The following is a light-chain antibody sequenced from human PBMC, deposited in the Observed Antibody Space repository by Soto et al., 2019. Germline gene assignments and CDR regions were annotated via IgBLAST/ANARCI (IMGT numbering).Light chain of an antibody. Sequence: DIVLTQSPGTLSLSPGERATLSCRASQSVSSSYLAWYQHKPGQAPRLLIYGASNRATGIPDRFSGSGSETDFTLTINRLEPEDFAVYFCQQYGASPRFGQGTRLEIK. CDR1: QSVSSSY. CDR3: QQYGASPR. V-gene: IGKV3-20*01. CDR2: GAS. J-gene: IGKJ5*01.